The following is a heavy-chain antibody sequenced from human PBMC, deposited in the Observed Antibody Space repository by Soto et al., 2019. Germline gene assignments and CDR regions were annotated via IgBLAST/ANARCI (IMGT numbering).Heavy chain of an antibody. V-gene: IGHV1-3*01. J-gene: IGHJ4*02. CDR1: GYTLTIYV. CDR2: INAGNGNT. Sequence: GASVEVACKASGYTLTIYVMHLVRQAPGQRLEWMGWINAGNGNTKYSQKFQGRVTITRDTSASTAYMELSSLRSEDTAVYYCARVGSALDYWGQGTLVTVSS. CDR3: ARVGSALDY. D-gene: IGHD3-10*01.